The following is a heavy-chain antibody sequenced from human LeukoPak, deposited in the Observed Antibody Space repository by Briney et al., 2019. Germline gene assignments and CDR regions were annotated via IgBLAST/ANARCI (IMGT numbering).Heavy chain of an antibody. J-gene: IGHJ4*02. CDR2: LYSGGSK. D-gene: IGHD5-12*01. CDR1: GFTVSSNY. V-gene: IGHV3-53*01. CDR3: AGDGYEVDY. Sequence: GGSLRLSCAASGFTVSSNYMSWVRQAPGKGLEGVTVLYSGGSKYYEDSVKGRITICRNNFNNPLYLQMNRRRAENTAVYYCAGDGYEVDYWGQGTLVTVFS.